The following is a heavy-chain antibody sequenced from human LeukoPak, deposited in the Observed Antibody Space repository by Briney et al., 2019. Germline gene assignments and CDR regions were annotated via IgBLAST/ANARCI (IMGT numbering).Heavy chain of an antibody. V-gene: IGHV4-59*08. J-gene: IGHJ4*02. D-gene: IGHD1-7*01. CDR3: ARHGPLYNIWNSPFYFDY. CDR1: GGSISTFY. CDR2: IYYSGTT. Sequence: PSETLSLTCTVSGGSISTFYWSWIPQRPGKGLEWIGYIYYSGTTNYNPSLKSRVTISVDMSKSQFSLTLSSVTAADTALYYCARHGPLYNIWNSPFYFDYWGQGTLVAVSS.